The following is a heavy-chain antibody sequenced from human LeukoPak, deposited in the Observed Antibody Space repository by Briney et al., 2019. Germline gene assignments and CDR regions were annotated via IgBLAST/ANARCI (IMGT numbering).Heavy chain of an antibody. CDR2: IYYSGST. V-gene: IGHV4-31*03. J-gene: IGHJ2*01. D-gene: IGHD5-12*01. CDR1: GGSISSGGYY. Sequence: SQTLSLTCNVSGGSISSGGYYWSWIRQHPGKGLEWIGYIYYSGSTYYTPSLKNRVTISVATSKNQFSLRLSSVTAVDTAVYYCARGGGGYSWYFDLWGRGTLVTVSS. CDR3: ARGGGGYSWYFDL.